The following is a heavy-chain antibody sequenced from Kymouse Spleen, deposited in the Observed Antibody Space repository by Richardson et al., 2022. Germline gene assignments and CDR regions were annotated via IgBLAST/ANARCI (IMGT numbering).Heavy chain of an antibody. D-gene: IGHD3-9*01. Sequence: QVQLQQWGAGLLKPSETLSLTCAVYGGSFSGYYWSWIRQPPGKGLEWIGEINHSGSTNYNPSLKSRVTISVDTSKNQFSLKLSSVTAADTAVYYCARNDILTGYGDYWGQGTLVTVSS. V-gene: IGHV4-34*01. J-gene: IGHJ4*02. CDR3: ARNDILTGYGDY. CDR1: GGSFSGYY. CDR2: INHSGST.